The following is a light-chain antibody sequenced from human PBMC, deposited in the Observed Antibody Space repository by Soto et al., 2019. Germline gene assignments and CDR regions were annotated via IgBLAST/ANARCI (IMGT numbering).Light chain of an antibody. V-gene: IGLV1-40*01. J-gene: IGLJ2*01. Sequence: QSVLTQPPSVSGAPGQSVTISCTGSSSNFGANYDVHWYQHLPGKAPKLLIYANDFRPSGVPDRFSGSKSGTSASLAITGLQTEDEADYYCQSCDNSLSGFVVFGGGTQLTVL. CDR2: AND. CDR3: QSCDNSLSGFVV. CDR1: SSNFGANYD.